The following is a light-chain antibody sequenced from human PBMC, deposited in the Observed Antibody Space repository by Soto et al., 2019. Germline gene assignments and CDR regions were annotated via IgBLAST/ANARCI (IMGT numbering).Light chain of an antibody. CDR2: DVS. J-gene: IGLJ1*01. Sequence: QSVLTQPASVSGSPGQSITISCTGTSSDDGGYNYVSWYQPHPGKAPKLMIYDVSNRPSGVSNRFSGSKSGNTASLTISGLQAEDEADYYCSSYTSSSTYVFGTGTKLTVL. CDR1: SSDDGGYNY. CDR3: SSYTSSSTYV. V-gene: IGLV2-14*01.